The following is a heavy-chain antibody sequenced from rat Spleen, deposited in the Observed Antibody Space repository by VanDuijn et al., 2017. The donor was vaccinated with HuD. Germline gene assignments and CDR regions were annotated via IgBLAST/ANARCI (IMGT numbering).Heavy chain of an antibody. V-gene: IGHV5-19*01. Sequence: EVQMVESSGGLVQPGRSLKLSCAASGFTFSDYGMAWVRQAPTKGLEWVASMSPSGGNTYYRDSVQGRFIISRDNAKSPLYLQIDSLRSEDTATYYCATGLFPRAAIFAHWGQGTLVTVSS. D-gene: IGHD1-2*01. CDR3: ATGLFPRAAIFAH. CDR2: MSPSGGNT. J-gene: IGHJ3*01. CDR1: GFTFSDYG.